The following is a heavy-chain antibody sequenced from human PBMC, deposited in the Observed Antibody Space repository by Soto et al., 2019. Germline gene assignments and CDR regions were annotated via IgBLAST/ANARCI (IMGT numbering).Heavy chain of an antibody. CDR3: TRVRTYIRSIAAPPGV. D-gene: IGHD6-6*01. J-gene: IGHJ6*02. CDR2: IRSKAYGGTT. Sequence: GGSLRLSCTASGFTFGDYAMSWVRQAPGKGLEWVGFIRSKAYGGTTEYAASVKGRFTISRDDSKSIAYLQMNSLKTEDTAVYYGTRVRTYIRSIAAPPGVWGQGTTVNVSS. V-gene: IGHV3-49*04. CDR1: GFTFGDYA.